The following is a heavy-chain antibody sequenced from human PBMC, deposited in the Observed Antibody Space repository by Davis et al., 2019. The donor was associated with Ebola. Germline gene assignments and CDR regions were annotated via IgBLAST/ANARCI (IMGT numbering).Heavy chain of an antibody. CDR2: INTNTGNP. Sequence: AASVKVSCKASGGTFSSYAISWVRQAPGQGLEWMGWINTNTGNPTYAQGFTGRFVFSLDTSVSTAYLQISSLKAEDTAVYYCAREVAVASSLVSDHWGQGTLVTVSS. D-gene: IGHD6-19*01. V-gene: IGHV7-4-1*02. CDR1: GGTFSSYA. J-gene: IGHJ4*02. CDR3: AREVAVASSLVSDH.